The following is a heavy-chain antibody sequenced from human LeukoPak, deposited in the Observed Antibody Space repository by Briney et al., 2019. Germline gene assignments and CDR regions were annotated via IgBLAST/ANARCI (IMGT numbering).Heavy chain of an antibody. Sequence: PGGSLRLSCAASGFTFSNYAMSWVRQAPGKGLEWVSTIRFSDDTTYYADSVKGRFTVSRDNSKSTLTLQMNSLRAEDTAVYYCSKDQSNGYTNHGDYWGQGTLVTVSS. CDR3: SKDQSNGYTNHGDY. CDR2: IRFSDDTT. CDR1: GFTFSNYA. D-gene: IGHD5-24*01. J-gene: IGHJ4*02. V-gene: IGHV3-23*01.